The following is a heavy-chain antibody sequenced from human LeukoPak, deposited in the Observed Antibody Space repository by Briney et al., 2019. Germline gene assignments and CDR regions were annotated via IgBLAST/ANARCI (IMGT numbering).Heavy chain of an antibody. Sequence: GGSLRLSCAASGFTFSSYSMSWVRQAPGKGLEWVANIKQDGSEKYYVDSVKGRFTISRDNAKNSLYLQMNSLRAEDTAVYYCARRGGTMVRGVITYYYYMDVWGKGTTVTVSS. CDR1: GFTFSSYS. D-gene: IGHD3-10*01. CDR2: IKQDGSEK. J-gene: IGHJ6*03. CDR3: ARRGGTMVRGVITYYYYMDV. V-gene: IGHV3-7*01.